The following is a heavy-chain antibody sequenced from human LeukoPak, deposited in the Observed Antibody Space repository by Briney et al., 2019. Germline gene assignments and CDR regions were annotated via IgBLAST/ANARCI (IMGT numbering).Heavy chain of an antibody. V-gene: IGHV3-74*01. J-gene: IGHJ3*02. CDR3: AKDVSIGAVASTDAFDI. D-gene: IGHD6-19*01. CDR2: INNDGSST. CDR1: GFTFSSYW. Sequence: GGSLRLSCAASGFTFSSYWIHWVRQAPGKGLVWVSYINNDGSSTVYADSVKGRFTTSRDNSKNTLYLQMNSLRAEDTAVYYCAKDVSIGAVASTDAFDIWGQGTMVTVSS.